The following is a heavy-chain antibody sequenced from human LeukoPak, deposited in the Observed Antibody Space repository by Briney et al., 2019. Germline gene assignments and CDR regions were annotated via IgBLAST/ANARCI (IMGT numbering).Heavy chain of an antibody. CDR1: GSTFSSYA. CDR3: AKAGVRFGDFDY. J-gene: IGHJ4*02. D-gene: IGHD3-10*01. V-gene: IGHV3-23*01. Sequence: GGSLRLSCAASGSTFSSYAMSWVRQAPGKGLEWVSAISGSGGSTYYADSVKGRFTISRDNSENTLYLQMNSLRAEDTAVYYCAKAGVRFGDFDYWGQGTLVTVSS. CDR2: ISGSGGST.